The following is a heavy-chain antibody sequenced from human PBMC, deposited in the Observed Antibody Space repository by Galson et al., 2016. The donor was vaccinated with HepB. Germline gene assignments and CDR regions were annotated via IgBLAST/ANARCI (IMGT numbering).Heavy chain of an antibody. Sequence: ETLSLTCTVSGGSISSSSYYWGWIRQPPGKGLEWIGSIYYSGSTYYNPSLQSRVTISVDTSKNQFSLKMSSVTAADTAVYYCVAGAGWLPDYWGQGTLVTVSS. V-gene: IGHV4-39*07. D-gene: IGHD5-18*01. CDR1: GGSISSSSYY. CDR3: VAGAGWLPDY. CDR2: IYYSGST. J-gene: IGHJ4*02.